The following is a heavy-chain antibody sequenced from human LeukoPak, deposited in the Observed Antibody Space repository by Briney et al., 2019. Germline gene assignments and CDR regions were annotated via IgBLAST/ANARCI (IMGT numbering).Heavy chain of an antibody. CDR2: INHSGST. J-gene: IGHJ4*02. V-gene: IGHV4-34*01. CDR1: GGSFSGYY. Sequence: PSETLSLTCAVYGGSFSGYYWSWIRQPPGKGLEWIGEINHSGSTNYNPSLKSRVTISVDTSKNQFSLKLSSVTAADTAVYYCAGTSGIVGATKTFDYWGQGTLVTVSS. CDR3: AGTSGIVGATKTFDY. D-gene: IGHD1-26*01.